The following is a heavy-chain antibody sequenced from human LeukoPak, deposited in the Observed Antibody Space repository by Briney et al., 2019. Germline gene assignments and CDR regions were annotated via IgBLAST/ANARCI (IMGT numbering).Heavy chain of an antibody. CDR1: GXSISSSSDY. Sequence: SETLSLTCSVSGXSISSSSDYWGWIRQPPGKGLEWIGSIYYRGSTYYNPSLKSRVTISVDTSKNQFSLKVSSVTAADTAVFYCATHPGYGDYYFDYWGQGTLVTVSS. CDR3: ATHPGYGDYYFDY. D-gene: IGHD4-17*01. CDR2: IYYRGST. V-gene: IGHV4-39*01. J-gene: IGHJ4*02.